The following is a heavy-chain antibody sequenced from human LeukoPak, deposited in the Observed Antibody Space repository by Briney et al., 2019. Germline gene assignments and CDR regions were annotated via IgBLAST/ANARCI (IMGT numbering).Heavy chain of an antibody. Sequence: GESLRLSCAASGFTFDDYAMNWVRQVPGRGLEWVSGINWNGRITEYADSVRDRFTISRQNTKNSLYLYMNNLGGEDTALYFCARGSVQMWLRDTYYYMDVWGKGTTVTVSS. J-gene: IGHJ6*03. CDR3: ARGSVQMWLRDTYYYMDV. CDR2: INWNGRIT. D-gene: IGHD5-18*01. CDR1: GFTFDDYA. V-gene: IGHV3-20*04.